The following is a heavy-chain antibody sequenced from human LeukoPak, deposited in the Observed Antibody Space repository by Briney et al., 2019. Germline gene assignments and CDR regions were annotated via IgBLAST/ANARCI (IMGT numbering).Heavy chain of an antibody. CDR3: ARGGGPSIVAAGNREFDY. J-gene: IGHJ4*02. Sequence: ASVKVSCKASGYTFTSYGISWVRQAPGQGLEWMGWISAYNGNTNYAQKLQGRVTMTTDTSTSTAYMELRSLRSDDTAVYYCARGGGPSIVAAGNREFDYWGQGTLVTVSS. CDR1: GYTFTSYG. CDR2: ISAYNGNT. V-gene: IGHV1-18*01. D-gene: IGHD6-13*01.